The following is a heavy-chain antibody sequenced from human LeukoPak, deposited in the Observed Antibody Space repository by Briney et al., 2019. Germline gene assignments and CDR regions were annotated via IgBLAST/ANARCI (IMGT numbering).Heavy chain of an antibody. J-gene: IGHJ4*02. V-gene: IGHV4-61*02. D-gene: IGHD4-17*01. CDR2: IYTSGST. CDR3: ARADDYGLYFDY. Sequence: SQTLSLTCTVSGGSISRGRYYWSWIRQPAGKGLEWIGRIYTSGSTQYNPSLKSRVTISLDTAKTQFSLKLSSVTAADTAVYYCARADDYGLYFDYWGQGTLVTVSS. CDR1: GGSISRGRYY.